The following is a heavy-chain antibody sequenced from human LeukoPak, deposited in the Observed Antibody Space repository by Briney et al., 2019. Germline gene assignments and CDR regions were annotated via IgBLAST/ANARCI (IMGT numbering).Heavy chain of an antibody. D-gene: IGHD6-13*01. V-gene: IGHV4-34*01. CDR3: ARGGGIAAAGTR. J-gene: IGHJ4*02. Sequence: SETLSLTCAVYGGSFTNYYWSWIRQPPGRGLEWIGSIYYSGSTYYNPSLKSRVTISVDTSKNQFSLKLSSVTAADTAVYYCARGGGIAAAGTRWGQGTLVTVSS. CDR2: IYYSGST. CDR1: GGSFTNYY.